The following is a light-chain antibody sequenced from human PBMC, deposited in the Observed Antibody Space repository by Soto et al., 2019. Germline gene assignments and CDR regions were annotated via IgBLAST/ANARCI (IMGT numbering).Light chain of an antibody. J-gene: IGLJ3*02. CDR1: NIGDKD. V-gene: IGLV3-21*02. CDR2: DSS. Sequence: SYELAQPPSVSVAPRQTARITCGGNNIGDKDVHWYQQKPGQAPVLVVYDSSDRPSGIPERFSGSRSGTSASLAISGLQSEDEADYYCASWDDSLSGGVFGGGTQLTVL. CDR3: ASWDDSLSGGV.